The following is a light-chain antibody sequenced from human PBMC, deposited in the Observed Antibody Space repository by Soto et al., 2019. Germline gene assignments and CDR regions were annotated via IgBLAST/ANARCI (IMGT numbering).Light chain of an antibody. J-gene: IGKJ2*01. CDR2: GAS. V-gene: IGKV3-15*01. Sequence: EIVMTQSPATLSVYPGERATLSCRASQSISSSLAWYQQKPGQAPRLLIYGASTRATGIPARFSGSGSGTEFTLTISSLQSEDFAVYYCQQYNNGPTYTFGQGTKVDIK. CDR1: QSISSS. CDR3: QQYNNGPTYT.